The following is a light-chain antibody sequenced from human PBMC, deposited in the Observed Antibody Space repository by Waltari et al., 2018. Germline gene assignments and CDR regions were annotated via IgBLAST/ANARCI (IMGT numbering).Light chain of an antibody. CDR2: DAS. CDR1: QSVGRS. Sequence: IVLTQSPGTLSLSPGERATLSCRASQSVGRSLAWYQQRPGRAPRLLIYDASNRATGIPDRFSGSGFGTDFSLTINRLEPEDFAVYYCQKYERLPATFGQGTKVEIK. CDR3: QKYERLPAT. V-gene: IGKV3-20*01. J-gene: IGKJ1*01.